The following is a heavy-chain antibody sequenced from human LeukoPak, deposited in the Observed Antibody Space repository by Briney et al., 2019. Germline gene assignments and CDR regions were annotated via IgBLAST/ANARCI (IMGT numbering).Heavy chain of an antibody. CDR1: GGAISSGDYF. CDR2: TYHRGSP. Sequence: PSETLSLTCTVSGGAISSGDYFWSWIRQPPGKALEWIAYTYHRGSPFYKSSLKSRVTTSVDTSKNQFSLKLSSMTAADTAVYYCARGHSGVVPAANNWFDPWGQGTLVTVSS. V-gene: IGHV4-30-4*01. J-gene: IGHJ5*02. CDR3: ARGHSGVVPAANNWFDP. D-gene: IGHD2-2*01.